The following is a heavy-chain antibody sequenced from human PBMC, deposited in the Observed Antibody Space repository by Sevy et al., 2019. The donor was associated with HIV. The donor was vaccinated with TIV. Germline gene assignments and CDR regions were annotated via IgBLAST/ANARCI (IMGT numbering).Heavy chain of an antibody. D-gene: IGHD1-1*01. Sequence: GGSLRLSCAASGFSFSDFYMSWIRQAPGKGLEWVAYISSGGSTMHYVHSVKGRFTISRDNAKNSLYLQMNSLRAEDTAVYYCAKDMWAYTRNWNREDNDAFDIWGQGTVVTVSS. V-gene: IGHV3-11*01. J-gene: IGHJ3*02. CDR1: GFSFSDFY. CDR3: AKDMWAYTRNWNREDNDAFDI. CDR2: ISSGGSTM.